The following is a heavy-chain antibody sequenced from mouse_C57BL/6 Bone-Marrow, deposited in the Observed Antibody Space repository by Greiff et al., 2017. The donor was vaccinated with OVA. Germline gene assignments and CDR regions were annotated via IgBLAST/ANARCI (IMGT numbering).Heavy chain of an antibody. D-gene: IGHD1-1*01. CDR3: AILLFDY. CDR1: GYTFTDYY. J-gene: IGHJ2*01. V-gene: IGHV1-26*01. CDR2: INPNNGGT. Sequence: EVQLQQSGPELVKPGASVKISCKASGYTFTDYYMNWVKQSHGQSLEWIGDINPNNGGTSYNQKFKGKATLTVDKSSSTAYMELRSLTSEDSAVYYGAILLFDYWGQGTTLTVSS.